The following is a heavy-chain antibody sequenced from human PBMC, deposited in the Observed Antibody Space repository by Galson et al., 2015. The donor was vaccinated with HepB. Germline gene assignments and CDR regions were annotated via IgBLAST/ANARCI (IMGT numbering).Heavy chain of an antibody. V-gene: IGHV3-73*01. D-gene: IGHD3-16*01. Sequence: SLRLSCAASGFTFSGSAMHWVRQASGKGLEWVGRIRSKANSYATAYAASVKGRFTISRDDSKNTAYLQMNSLKTEDTAVYYCTRHPDAPSWGSYYYYGMDVWGQGTTVTVSS. J-gene: IGHJ6*02. CDR2: IRSKANSYAT. CDR3: TRHPDAPSWGSYYYYGMDV. CDR1: GFTFSGSA.